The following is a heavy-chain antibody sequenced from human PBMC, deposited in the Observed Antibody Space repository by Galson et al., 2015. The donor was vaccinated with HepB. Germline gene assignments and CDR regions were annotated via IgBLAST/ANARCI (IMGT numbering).Heavy chain of an antibody. J-gene: IGHJ5*02. CDR1: GGSFSHHY. CDR2: INHSGST. Sequence: SETLSLTCAVYGGSFSHHYWSWIRQPPGKGLEWIGEINHSGSTNYNPSLKSRVTISVDTSKNQFSLKLSSVTAADTAVYYCARGRSEFFVVVPTWRFDPWGQGTLVTVSS. CDR3: ARGRSEFFVVVPTWRFDP. D-gene: IGHD2-2*01. V-gene: IGHV4-34*01.